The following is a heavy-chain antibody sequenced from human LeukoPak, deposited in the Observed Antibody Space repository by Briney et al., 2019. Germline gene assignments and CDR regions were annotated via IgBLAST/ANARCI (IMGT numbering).Heavy chain of an antibody. CDR3: ARTVGWLQYHTAFDI. V-gene: IGHV1-46*01. CDR1: GYTFTSYY. D-gene: IGHD5-24*01. CDR2: INPSGGST. J-gene: IGHJ3*02. Sequence: ASVKVSCKASGYTFTSYYMHWVRQAPGQGLEWMGIINPSGGSTSYAQKFQGRVTMTRDTSTSTVYMELSSLRSEDTAVYYCARTVGWLQYHTAFDIWGQGTMVTVSS.